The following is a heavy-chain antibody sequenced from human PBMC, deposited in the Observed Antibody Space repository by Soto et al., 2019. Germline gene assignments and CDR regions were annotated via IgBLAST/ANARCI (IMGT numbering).Heavy chain of an antibody. CDR3: AREVSMTKTRRYVHSGMDV. CDR1: GGSISSGGHY. D-gene: IGHD4-17*01. J-gene: IGHJ6*02. Sequence: SATLSLTCTVSGGSISSGGHYWSWIRQHPGKGLEWIGYIYYSGDTYYNPSLKSRVTISVDTSKNQFSLKLSAVTAADTAAYFCAREVSMTKTRRYVHSGMDVWGQGTTVTVSS. V-gene: IGHV4-31*03. CDR2: IYYSGDT.